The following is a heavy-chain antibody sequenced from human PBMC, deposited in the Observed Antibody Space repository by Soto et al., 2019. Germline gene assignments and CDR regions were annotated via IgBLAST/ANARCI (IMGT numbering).Heavy chain of an antibody. CDR2: IYSDGST. D-gene: IGHD2-8*01. V-gene: IGHV3-53*01. Sequence: EVQLVESGGGLIQPGGSLRLSCAASGFTVSSNYMSWVRQAPGKGLEWVSVIYSDGSTYYADSVKGRFTISRDNSKDTLYLPRKSLRAEDTAVYYSARGQGLYANWGLRAVVTFSS. CDR3: ARGQGLYAN. CDR1: GFTVSSNY. J-gene: IGHJ4*02.